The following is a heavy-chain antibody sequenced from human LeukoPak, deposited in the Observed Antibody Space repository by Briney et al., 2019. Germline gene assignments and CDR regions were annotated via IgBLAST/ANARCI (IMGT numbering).Heavy chain of an antibody. Sequence: GSLRLSCAASGFTFSSYGMSWVRQPPGKGLERIGSIYYSGSTYYNPSLKSRVTIYVDTSKNQFSLKLSSVTAADTAVYYCARAYYYDRSGYHYWGQGTLVTVSS. V-gene: IGHV4-39*01. J-gene: IGHJ4*02. CDR3: ARAYYYDRSGYHY. CDR2: IYYSGST. D-gene: IGHD3-22*01. CDR1: GFTFSSYG.